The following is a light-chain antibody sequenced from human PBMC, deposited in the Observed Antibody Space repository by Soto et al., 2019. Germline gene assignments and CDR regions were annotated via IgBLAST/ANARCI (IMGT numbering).Light chain of an antibody. Sequence: DIQMTQSPSTLSASVGDRVTIACRASQRISSWLAWYQQKPGKAPKLLIYDASRLESEIPSRFSGSGSGTEITLTISSLQPDDFATYYCQQYNSYPWTFGQGTKVEIK. CDR2: DAS. V-gene: IGKV1-5*01. J-gene: IGKJ1*01. CDR3: QQYNSYPWT. CDR1: QRISSW.